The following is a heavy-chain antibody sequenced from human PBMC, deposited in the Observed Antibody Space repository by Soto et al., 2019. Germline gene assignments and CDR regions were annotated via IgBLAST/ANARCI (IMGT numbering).Heavy chain of an antibody. CDR2: ITPGTTV. D-gene: IGHD5-18*01. CDR3: ARYLDSAQNV. CDR1: AFSVRDYY. J-gene: IGHJ6*02. V-gene: IGHV3-11*01. Sequence: QVQLVESGGGLVKPGGSLRLSCSASAFSVRDYYMSWIRQAPGKGLEWLSLITPGTTVYFADSVRVRFTISRDNAKNSLYLEMNILRAEDTAVYYCARYLDSAQNVWGQGTTVIVSS.